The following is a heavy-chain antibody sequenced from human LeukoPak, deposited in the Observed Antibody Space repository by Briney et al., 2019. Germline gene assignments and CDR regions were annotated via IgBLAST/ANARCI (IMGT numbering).Heavy chain of an antibody. Sequence: GGSLSLSCEASGFTISSYEMSWVRQAPGQGLEWVSYISSSGTTMFYSDSVKGRFTISRDSAKNSLYLQMNSLRVEDTAIYYCARDYSVPGDGLDTWGQGTLVTVSS. CDR3: ARDYSVPGDGLDT. J-gene: IGHJ5*02. CDR2: ISSSGTTM. V-gene: IGHV3-48*03. D-gene: IGHD2-21*01. CDR1: GFTISSYE.